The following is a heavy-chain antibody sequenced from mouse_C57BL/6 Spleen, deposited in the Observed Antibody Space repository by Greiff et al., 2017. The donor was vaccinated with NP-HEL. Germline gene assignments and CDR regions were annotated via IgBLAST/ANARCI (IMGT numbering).Heavy chain of an antibody. D-gene: IGHD1-1*01. V-gene: IGHV1-54*01. CDR2: INPGSGGT. CDR1: GYAFTNYL. J-gene: IGHJ2*01. CDR3: ARADYYGSSPNYFDY. Sequence: QVQLKESGAELVRPGTSVKVSCKASGYAFTNYLIEWVKQRPGQGLEWIGVINPGSGGTNYNEKFKGKATLTADKSSSTAYMQLSSLTSEDSAVYFCARADYYGSSPNYFDYWGQGTTLTVSS.